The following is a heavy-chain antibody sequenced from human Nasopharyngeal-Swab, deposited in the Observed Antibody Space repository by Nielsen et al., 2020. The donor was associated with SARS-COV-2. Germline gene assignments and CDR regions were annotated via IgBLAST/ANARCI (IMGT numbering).Heavy chain of an antibody. D-gene: IGHD3-22*01. J-gene: IGHJ3*02. Sequence: VRQMPGKGLEWVANIKQDGSEKYYVDSVKGRFTISRDNAKNSLYLQMNSLRAEDTAVYYCARGGVGYYDSSGPRDDTFDIWGQGTMVTVSS. CDR3: ARGGVGYYDSSGPRDDTFDI. CDR2: IKQDGSEK. V-gene: IGHV3-7*05.